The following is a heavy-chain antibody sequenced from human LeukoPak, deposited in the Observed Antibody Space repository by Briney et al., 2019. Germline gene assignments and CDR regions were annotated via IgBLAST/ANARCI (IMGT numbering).Heavy chain of an antibody. D-gene: IGHD3-16*01. J-gene: IGHJ4*02. Sequence: GGSLRLSCAASGFTFSTYGMHWVRQAPGKGLEWVAFIRYDGSNKYYEDSVKGRFTISRDNSKNTLYLQMNSLRAEDTAVYYCANSKRDVWELFDYWGQGTLVTVSS. CDR2: IRYDGSNK. CDR3: ANSKRDVWELFDY. CDR1: GFTFSTYG. V-gene: IGHV3-30*02.